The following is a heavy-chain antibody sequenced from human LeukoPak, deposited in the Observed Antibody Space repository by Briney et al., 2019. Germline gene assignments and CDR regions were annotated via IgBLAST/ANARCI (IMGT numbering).Heavy chain of an antibody. CDR1: GFTFSSYG. Sequence: GGSLRLSCAASGFTFSSYGMHWVRQAPGKGLDWVSFIRFDGSNKFYADSVKGRFTISRDNSKNTLYLQMNSLRVEDTAVYYCAKGERGYCSSTTCYAVDWGQGTLVTVSS. J-gene: IGHJ4*02. CDR3: AKGERGYCSSTTCYAVD. D-gene: IGHD2-2*01. V-gene: IGHV3-30*02. CDR2: IRFDGSNK.